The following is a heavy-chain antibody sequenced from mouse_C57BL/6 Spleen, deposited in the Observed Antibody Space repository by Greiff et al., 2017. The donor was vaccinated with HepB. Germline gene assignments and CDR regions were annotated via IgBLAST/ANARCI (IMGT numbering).Heavy chain of an antibody. Sequence: EVKVEESGGGLVQPGGSMKLSCVASGFTFSNYWMNWVRQSPEKGLEWVAQIRLKSDNYATNYAESVKGRFTISRDDSKSSVYLQMNNLSAEATGIYYGSCAAFDYWGQGTTLTVSS. J-gene: IGHJ2*01. CDR2: IRLKSDNYAT. CDR3: SCAAFDY. V-gene: IGHV6-3*01. CDR1: GFTFSNYW.